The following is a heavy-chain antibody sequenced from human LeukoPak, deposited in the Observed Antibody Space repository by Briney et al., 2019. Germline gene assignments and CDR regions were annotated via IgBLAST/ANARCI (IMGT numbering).Heavy chain of an antibody. V-gene: IGHV3-30*02. CDR3: AKDLVLRRGYSYGYFDY. CDR2: IWDDGSNK. J-gene: IGHJ4*02. D-gene: IGHD5-18*01. CDR1: GFTFSSYG. Sequence: GASLRLFCAASGFTFSSYGVHWVRQDPGKWLEWVAFIWDDGSNKYYADSVKGRFTISRVNTTNTLYLQINSLRAEHTTMYCCAKDLVLRRGYSYGYFDYWGQGTLVTVSS.